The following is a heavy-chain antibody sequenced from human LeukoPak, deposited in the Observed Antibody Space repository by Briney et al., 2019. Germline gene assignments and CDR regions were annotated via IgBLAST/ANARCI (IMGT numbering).Heavy chain of an antibody. CDR2: IYYSGST. V-gene: IGHV4-59*08. Sequence: PSETLSLTCTVSGGSISSYYWSWIRQPPGKGLEWIGYIYYSGSTNYNPSLKSRVTISVDTSKNQFSLKLSSVTAADTAVYYCARYTSSGLDYWGQGALVTVSS. CDR1: GGSISSYY. CDR3: ARYTSSGLDY. D-gene: IGHD6-19*01. J-gene: IGHJ4*02.